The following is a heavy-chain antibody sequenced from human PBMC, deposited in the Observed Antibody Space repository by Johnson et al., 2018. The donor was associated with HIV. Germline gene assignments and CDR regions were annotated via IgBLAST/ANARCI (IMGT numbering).Heavy chain of an antibody. V-gene: IGHV3-33*08. CDR3: VRGRLLDAFDI. J-gene: IGHJ3*02. CDR2: IWYEGSNK. Sequence: QVQLVESGGGVVQPGRSLRLSCAASGFTFSSYGMHWVRQAPGKGLESVAVIWYEGSNKYYADSVKGRFTISRDNSKNTLYLQMNSLRAEDTAMFYCVRGRLLDAFDIWGQGTRVTVSS. CDR1: GFTFSSYG. D-gene: IGHD2-15*01.